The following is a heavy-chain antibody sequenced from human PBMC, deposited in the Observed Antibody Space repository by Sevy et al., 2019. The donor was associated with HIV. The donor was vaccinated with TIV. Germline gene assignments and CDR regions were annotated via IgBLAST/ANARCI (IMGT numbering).Heavy chain of an antibody. CDR1: GFTFSSYW. V-gene: IGHV3-7*01. CDR2: IKQDGSAE. J-gene: IGHJ4*02. Sequence: GGSLRLSCAASGFTFSSYWMTWVRQAPGKGLEWVAYIKQDGSAESLLDSVKGRFTISRDNAKNSLYLQMTSLRAEVTAVYYCARSGMQLWFDYFDYWGQGTLVTVSS. CDR3: ARSGMQLWFDYFDY. D-gene: IGHD5-18*01.